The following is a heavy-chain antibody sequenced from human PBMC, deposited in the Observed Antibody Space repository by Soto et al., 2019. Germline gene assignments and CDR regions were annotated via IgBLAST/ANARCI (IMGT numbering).Heavy chain of an antibody. Sequence: ASVKVSCKASGYTFTSYAMHWVRQAPGQRLEWMGWINAGNGNTKYSQKFQGRVTITRDTSASTAYMELSSLRSEDTAVYYCARVNPYGDYRWDWFDPWGQGTLVTVSS. CDR3: ARVNPYGDYRWDWFDP. J-gene: IGHJ5*02. CDR1: GYTFTSYA. CDR2: INAGNGNT. V-gene: IGHV1-3*01. D-gene: IGHD4-17*01.